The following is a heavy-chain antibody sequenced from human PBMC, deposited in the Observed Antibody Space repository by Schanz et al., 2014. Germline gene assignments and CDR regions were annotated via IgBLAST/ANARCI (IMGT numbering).Heavy chain of an antibody. CDR3: ARGDMVRGVFDY. CDR2: ISSDNNYA. V-gene: IGHV3-11*06. D-gene: IGHD3-10*01. CDR1: GFTFSDYY. J-gene: IGHJ4*02. Sequence: QVHLVESGGGLVKPGGSLRLSCAASGFTFSDYYMSWIRQAPGKGLEWVSYISSDNNYAYYADSVKGRFTISRDNSKNTLYLQMNSLRTEDTAVYYCARGDMVRGVFDYWGQGTLVTVSS.